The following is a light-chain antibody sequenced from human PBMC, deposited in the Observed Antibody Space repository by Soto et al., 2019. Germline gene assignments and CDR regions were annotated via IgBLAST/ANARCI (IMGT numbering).Light chain of an antibody. CDR1: SSDVGGYNY. CDR2: DVS. J-gene: IGLJ2*01. V-gene: IGLV2-14*01. Sequence: QSALTQPASVSGSPGQSITISCTGTSSDVGGYNYVSWYQQHPGKAPKLMIYDVSNRPSGVSNRFSGSKSGNTASLTISGLQAEDEDDYYCSSYTSSSTVVFGGGTMLTVL. CDR3: SSYTSSSTVV.